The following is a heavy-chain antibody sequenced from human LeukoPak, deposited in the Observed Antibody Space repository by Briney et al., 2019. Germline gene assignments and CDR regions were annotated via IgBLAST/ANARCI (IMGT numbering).Heavy chain of an antibody. Sequence: GGSLRLSCAASGFTFSSYWMSWVRQAPGKGLEWVANIKRDGSEKYYVDSVKGRFTISRDNAKNSLYLQMNSLRAEDTAVYYCASCFGYYYYGMDVWGQGTTVTVSS. CDR1: GFTFSSYW. J-gene: IGHJ6*02. V-gene: IGHV3-7*01. CDR2: IKRDGSEK. CDR3: ASCFGYYYYGMDV. D-gene: IGHD2-21*01.